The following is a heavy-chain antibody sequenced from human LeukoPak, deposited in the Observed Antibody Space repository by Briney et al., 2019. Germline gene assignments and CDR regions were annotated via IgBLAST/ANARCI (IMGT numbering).Heavy chain of an antibody. CDR3: ARDDQWAFDF. D-gene: IGHD1-26*01. CDR2: ISSSGSDI. J-gene: IGHJ4*02. CDR1: GFTFSRYS. Sequence: GGSLRLSCAASGFTFSRYSMNWFRQAPGRGLEWLSYISSSGSDIYYADSVKGRFTISRDNAKNSLYLQMNNLRTEDTAVYYCARDDQWAFDFWGQGTLVTVSS. V-gene: IGHV3-21*05.